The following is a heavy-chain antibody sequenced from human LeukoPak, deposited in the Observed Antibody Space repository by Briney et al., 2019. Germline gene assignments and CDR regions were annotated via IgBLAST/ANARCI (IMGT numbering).Heavy chain of an antibody. CDR1: GGSISSGNYF. J-gene: IGHJ6*03. D-gene: IGHD5-12*01. CDR2: IYTSGST. CDR3: ASQERASGYPSGYYYYYMDV. V-gene: IGHV4-61*02. Sequence: SETLSLTCTVSGGSISSGNYFWTWIRQPAGKGLEWIGRIYTSGSTNYNPSLKSRVTMSVDTSKNQFSLKLSSVTAADTAVYYCASQERASGYPSGYYYYYMDVWGKGTTVTVSS.